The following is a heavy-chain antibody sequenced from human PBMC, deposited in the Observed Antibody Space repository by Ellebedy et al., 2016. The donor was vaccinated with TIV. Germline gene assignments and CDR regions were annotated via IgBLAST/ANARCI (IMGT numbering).Heavy chain of an antibody. J-gene: IGHJ5*02. Sequence: GESLKISCVASGFSFRSYWMSWVRQAPGKGLEWVANIYQDGSEQHYVDSVKGRFTISRDNAKNSLYLQLHSLRVEDTAVYYCARRGSYGDYAVQVNNWFDRWGQGTLVTV. D-gene: IGHD4-17*01. V-gene: IGHV3-7*01. CDR1: GFSFRSYW. CDR3: ARRGSYGDYAVQVNNWFDR. CDR2: IYQDGSEQ.